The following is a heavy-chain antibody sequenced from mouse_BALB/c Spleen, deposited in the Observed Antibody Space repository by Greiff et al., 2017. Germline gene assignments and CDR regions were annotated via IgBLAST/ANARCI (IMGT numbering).Heavy chain of an antibody. CDR3: ARGGGTARATYYYAMDY. Sequence: VQLQQSGPELVKPGASVKVSCKASGYAFTSYNMYWVKQSHGKSLEWIGYIDPYNGGTSYNQKFKGKATLTVDKSSSTAYMHLNSLTSEDSAVYYCARGGGTARATYYYAMDYWGQGTSVTVSS. V-gene: IGHV1S135*01. CDR2: IDPYNGGT. J-gene: IGHJ4*01. D-gene: IGHD3-2*01. CDR1: GYAFTSYN.